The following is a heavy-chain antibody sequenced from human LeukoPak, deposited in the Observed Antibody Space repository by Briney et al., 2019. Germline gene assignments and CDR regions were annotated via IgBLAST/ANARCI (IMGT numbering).Heavy chain of an antibody. CDR1: GVSISSSSYY. CDR3: ASRAPDYDILTGYSGSDY. D-gene: IGHD3-9*01. J-gene: IGHJ4*02. Sequence: AETLSLTCTVSGVSISSSSYYWGWIRQPPGKGLEWIGSIYYSGSTYYNPSLKSRVTISVDTSKNQFSLKLSSVTAADTAVYHCASRAPDYDILTGYSGSDYWGQGTLVTVSS. V-gene: IGHV4-39*01. CDR2: IYYSGST.